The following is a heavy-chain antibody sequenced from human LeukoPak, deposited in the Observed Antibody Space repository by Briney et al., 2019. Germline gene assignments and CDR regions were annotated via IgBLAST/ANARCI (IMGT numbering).Heavy chain of an antibody. CDR3: ARHRVYGSGRLVGYYYYYYMDV. CDR2: INHSGST. J-gene: IGHJ6*03. CDR1: GGSFSGYY. D-gene: IGHD3-10*01. Sequence: SETLSLTCAVYGGSFSGYYWSWIRQPPGKGLEWIGEINHSGSTNYNPSLKSRVTISVDTSKNQFSLKLSSVTAADTAVYYCARHRVYGSGRLVGYYYYYYMDVWGKGTTVTISS. V-gene: IGHV4-34*01.